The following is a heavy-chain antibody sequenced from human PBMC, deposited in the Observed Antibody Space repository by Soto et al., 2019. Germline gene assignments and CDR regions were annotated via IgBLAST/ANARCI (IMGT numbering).Heavy chain of an antibody. Sequence: GASVKVSCKASGGTFSSYAISWVRQAPGQGLEWMGGIIPIFGTANYAQKFQGRVTITADESTSTAYMELSSLRSEDTAVYYCARERGYSSSWKNWYFDLWGRGTLDTVSS. J-gene: IGHJ2*01. CDR1: GGTFSSYA. CDR2: IIPIFGTA. CDR3: ARERGYSSSWKNWYFDL. V-gene: IGHV1-69*13. D-gene: IGHD6-13*01.